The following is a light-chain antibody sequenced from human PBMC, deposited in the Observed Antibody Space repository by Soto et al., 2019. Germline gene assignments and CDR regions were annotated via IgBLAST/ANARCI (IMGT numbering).Light chain of an antibody. J-gene: IGLJ1*01. CDR2: GNS. V-gene: IGLV1-40*01. Sequence: QSVLTQPPSESGAPGQRVTISCTGSSSNIGAGYDVHWYQQLPGTAPKLIIYGNSNRPSGVPDRFSGSKSGTSASLAITGLQAEDEADYYCQSYDSSLSGYVFGTGTKLTVL. CDR3: QSYDSSLSGYV. CDR1: SSNIGAGYD.